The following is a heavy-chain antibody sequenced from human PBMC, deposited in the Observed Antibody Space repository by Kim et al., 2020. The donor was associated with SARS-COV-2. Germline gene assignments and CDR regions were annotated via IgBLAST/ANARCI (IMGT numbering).Heavy chain of an antibody. V-gene: IGHV3-23*01. CDR3: AKDPDEGKPTTSD. CDR2: ISGNSGRT. J-gene: IGHJ4*02. D-gene: IGHD1-26*01. CDR1: GFTFSTYA. Sequence: GGSLRLYCAASGFTFSTYALTWVRQAPGKGLEWVSSISGNSGRTYYSNSVKGRFTISRDNSKNTVYLQMNTLRAEDTARYYCAKDPDEGKPTTSDWGQGTLVTVSS.